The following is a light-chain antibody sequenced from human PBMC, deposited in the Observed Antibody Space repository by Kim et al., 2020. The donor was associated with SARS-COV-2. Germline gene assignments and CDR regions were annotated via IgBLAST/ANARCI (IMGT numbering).Light chain of an antibody. J-gene: IGLJ3*02. CDR2: DVT. V-gene: IGLV2-14*03. CDR1: SSDVGAYDY. Sequence: GQSITISCTVTSSDVGAYDYVSWYQQHPGKTPKLMIYDVTKRPSGVSNRFSASKSGDTASLAISGLQSEDEADYYCSSYASGDTWVFGGGTQLTVL. CDR3: SSYASGDTWV.